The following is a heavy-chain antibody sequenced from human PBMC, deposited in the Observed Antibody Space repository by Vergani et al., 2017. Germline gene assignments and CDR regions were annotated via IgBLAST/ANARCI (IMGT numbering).Heavy chain of an antibody. CDR2: ISGSSSYI. CDR1: GFTFSSYS. Sequence: EVKLVESGGGLVKPGGSLRLSCAASGFTFSSYSMNWVRQAPGKGLEWVSSISGSSSYIYYADSVKGRFTSSRDNAKNSLYLQMNSLRAEDTAVYYCARDPRVELWPYDAFDIWDQGTMVTVSS. D-gene: IGHD5-18*01. CDR3: ARDPRVELWPYDAFDI. J-gene: IGHJ3*02. V-gene: IGHV3-21*01.